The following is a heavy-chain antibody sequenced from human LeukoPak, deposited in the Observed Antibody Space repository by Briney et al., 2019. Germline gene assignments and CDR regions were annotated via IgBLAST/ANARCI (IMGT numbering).Heavy chain of an antibody. CDR3: TTESAIYDSSGYLLGCCHDAFDI. CDR2: IKSKTDGGTT. CDR1: GFTFSNAW. D-gene: IGHD3-22*01. J-gene: IGHJ3*02. Sequence: GGSLRLSCAASGFTFSNAWMSWVRQAPGKGLEWVCRIKSKTDGGTTDYAAPVKGRFTISRDDSKNTLYLQMNSLKTEDTAVYYCTTESAIYDSSGYLLGCCHDAFDIWGQGTMVTVSS. V-gene: IGHV3-15*01.